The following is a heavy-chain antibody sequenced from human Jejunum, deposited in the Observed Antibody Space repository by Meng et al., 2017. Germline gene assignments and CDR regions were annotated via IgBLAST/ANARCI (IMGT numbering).Heavy chain of an antibody. CDR3: ARLAGYYEDSGGSNRYFHH. V-gene: IGHV3-23*01. D-gene: IGHD3-22*01. CDR1: GFTFNHYA. CDR2: IGGGGSTR. Sequence: GESLKISCAASGFTFNHYAMSWVRQAPGTGLEWVAAIGGGGSTRYYRDSVKGRFTVSRDNSKDTLYLEMYSLRAEDTAIYYCARLAGYYEDSGGSNRYFHHWGRGILVTVSS. J-gene: IGHJ1*01.